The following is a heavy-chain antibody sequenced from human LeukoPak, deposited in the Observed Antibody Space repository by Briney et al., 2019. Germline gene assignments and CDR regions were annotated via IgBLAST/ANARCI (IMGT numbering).Heavy chain of an antibody. CDR3: ARAPPSRRVVTPLAYDI. V-gene: IGHV3-48*04. CDR1: GFTFGSYS. D-gene: IGHD2-21*02. CDR2: ISDSVTTI. J-gene: IGHJ3*02. Sequence: PGGSLRLSCAASGFTFGSYSMDWVRQAAGRGLEWVSYISDSVTTISYADSVKGRFTISRDNAKSSLFLQMNSLRAEDTAVYYCARAPPSRRVVTPLAYDIWGQGTMVIVSS.